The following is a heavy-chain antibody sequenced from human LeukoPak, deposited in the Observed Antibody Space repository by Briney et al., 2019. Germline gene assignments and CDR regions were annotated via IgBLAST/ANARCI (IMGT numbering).Heavy chain of an antibody. V-gene: IGHV4-4*07. D-gene: IGHD3-22*01. CDR1: GRPIYSYY. J-gene: IGHJ6*03. CDR2: LYPGVST. Sequence: SETLSLTCTVSGRPIYSYYWSWIRQTAGKGLEWIGRLYPGVSTNYNPSLKSRVTMSVDTSKNRFALKLSAVTAADTAVYYCARLKFYDSTGYSPGHYMDVWGKGTTVTVSS. CDR3: ARLKFYDSTGYSPGHYMDV.